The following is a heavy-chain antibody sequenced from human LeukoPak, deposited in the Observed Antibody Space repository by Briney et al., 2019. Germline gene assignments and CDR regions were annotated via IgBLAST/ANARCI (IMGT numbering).Heavy chain of an antibody. CDR2: ISPYNGNT. V-gene: IGHV1-18*01. Sequence: ASVKVSCKTSGYTFTSYGISWVRQAPGQGLEWMGWISPYNGNTNYAQKLQGRVTMTTNTSTSTAYMELRSLRSDDTAVYYCAREMATIVNQFDYWGQGTLVTVS. J-gene: IGHJ4*02. CDR3: AREMATIVNQFDY. D-gene: IGHD5-24*01. CDR1: GYTFTSYG.